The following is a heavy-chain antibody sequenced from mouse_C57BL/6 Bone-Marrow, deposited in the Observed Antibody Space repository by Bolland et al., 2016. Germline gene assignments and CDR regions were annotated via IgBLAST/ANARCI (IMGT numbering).Heavy chain of an antibody. CDR2: T. CDR3: ARLGGYHYWYFDV. J-gene: IGHJ1*03. V-gene: IGHV5-12*01. Sequence: TYYPDTVKGRFTISRDNAKNTLYLQMSRLKSEDTAMYYCARLGGYHYWYFDVWGTG. D-gene: IGHD2-2*01.